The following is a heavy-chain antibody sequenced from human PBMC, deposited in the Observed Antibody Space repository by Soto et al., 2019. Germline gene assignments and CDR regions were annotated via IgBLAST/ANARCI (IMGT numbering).Heavy chain of an antibody. D-gene: IGHD3-10*01. Sequence: ASVKVACKASGYTLTTYLIHWLRHAPGQSLEWMGWTNPANGDTGYAQQLHGRVTIITDTPAITAYTEVTSMRSEDTPVYYYARKDYYASGIYHFDYWGQGTLVTVSS. CDR3: ARKDYYASGIYHFDY. CDR2: TNPANGDT. V-gene: IGHV1-3*01. CDR1: GYTLTTYL. J-gene: IGHJ4*02.